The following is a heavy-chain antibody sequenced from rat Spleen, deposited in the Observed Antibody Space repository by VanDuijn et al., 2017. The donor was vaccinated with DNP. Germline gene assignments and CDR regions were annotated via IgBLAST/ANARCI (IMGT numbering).Heavy chain of an antibody. Sequence: EVKLVESGGGLVQPGRSLKLSCAASGFNFNVYWMGWVRPAPGKGLEWIGESNEESSTIKYSPSLKDKFTISRHTVQNTLYPQMSKVGSEDKAIYYCARERAGVDYWGQGVMVTVSS. CDR2: SNEESSTI. D-gene: IGHD1-2*01. J-gene: IGHJ2*01. V-gene: IGHV4-2*01. CDR3: ARERAGVDY. CDR1: GFNFNVYW.